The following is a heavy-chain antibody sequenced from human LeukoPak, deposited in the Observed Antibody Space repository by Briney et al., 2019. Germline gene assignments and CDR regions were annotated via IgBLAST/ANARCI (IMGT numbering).Heavy chain of an antibody. CDR1: GFTFSSYA. CDR3: AKDLRTGLVVIGFDY. D-gene: IGHD3-22*01. V-gene: IGHV3-23*01. Sequence: GGSLRLSCAASGFTFSSYAMSWVPQAPGKGLEWVSGISGSGGSTYYADPVKGRFTISRDNSKKTLYLQMNSLRAEDTAVYHCAKDLRTGLVVIGFDYWGQGTLVTVSS. J-gene: IGHJ4*02. CDR2: ISGSGGST.